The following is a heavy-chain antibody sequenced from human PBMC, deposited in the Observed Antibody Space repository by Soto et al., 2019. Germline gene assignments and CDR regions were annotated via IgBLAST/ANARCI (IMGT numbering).Heavy chain of an antibody. Sequence: SVKVCCTGSVVTFRSYAISWVRQAPGQGLEWMGGIIPIFGTANYAQKFQGRVTITADESTSTAYMELSSLRSEDTAVYYCASDMDVWGQGTTVTVSS. V-gene: IGHV1-69*13. CDR2: IIPIFGTA. CDR1: VVTFRSYA. CDR3: ASDMDV. J-gene: IGHJ6*02.